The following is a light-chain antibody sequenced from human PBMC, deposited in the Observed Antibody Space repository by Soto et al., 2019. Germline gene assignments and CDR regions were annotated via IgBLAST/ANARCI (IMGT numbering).Light chain of an antibody. Sequence: DSMMTPSPDSLAVSLGGRATMNCQSSRHVLYKSKNKNHLAWYKQKPGQPPQLIIYRASTRESGVPERVGGSGARTDFTLTISNLQAEDVSVYYCQQGYSGPRTFGQGTKV. CDR3: QQGYSGPRT. V-gene: IGKV4-1*01. CDR2: RAS. J-gene: IGKJ1*01. CDR1: RHVLYKSKNKNH.